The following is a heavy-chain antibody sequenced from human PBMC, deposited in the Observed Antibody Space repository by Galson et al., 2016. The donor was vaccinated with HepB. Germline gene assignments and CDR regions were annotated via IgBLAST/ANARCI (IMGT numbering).Heavy chain of an antibody. CDR2: INRDKSST. V-gene: IGHV3-74*01. J-gene: IGHJ6*02. CDR3: ARDPSYYSGMDV. Sequence: SLRLSCAASGFTFSSYYMHWVRQAPGKGLVWVSRINRDKSSTSYADYVKGRFTISRDNAKNTLYLQMSSLRAEDTAVYYCARDPSYYSGMDVWGQGTTVTVSS. CDR1: GFTFSSYY.